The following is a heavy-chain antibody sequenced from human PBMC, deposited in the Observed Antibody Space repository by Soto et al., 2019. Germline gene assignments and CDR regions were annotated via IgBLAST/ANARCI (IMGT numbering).Heavy chain of an antibody. CDR3: AREWRDYYFDY. Sequence: QVQLQESGPGLVKPSQTLSLTCTVSGGSISSGGYYWSWIRQHPGKGLEWIGYIYYSGSTYYNPSLKSPVTISVDTAKSHFSLKLSSVTAADTAVYYCAREWRDYYFDYWGQGTLVTVSS. CDR2: IYYSGST. J-gene: IGHJ4*02. V-gene: IGHV4-31*01. CDR1: GGSISSGGYY.